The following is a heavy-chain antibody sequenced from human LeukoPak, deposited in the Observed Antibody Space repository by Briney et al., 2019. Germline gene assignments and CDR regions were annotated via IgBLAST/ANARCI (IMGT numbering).Heavy chain of an antibody. CDR2: INRSGGT. Sequence: SETLSLTCAVYGGSISGHYWSWIRQPPGKGLEWIAEINRSGGTNYKPSLKSRLTISVDTSNNQFSLRLSSVTAADTAVYYCARGFCRGESCYSAEYFQHWGQGTLVTVSS. V-gene: IGHV4-34*01. D-gene: IGHD2-15*01. CDR1: GGSISGHY. J-gene: IGHJ1*01. CDR3: ARGFCRGESCYSAEYFQH.